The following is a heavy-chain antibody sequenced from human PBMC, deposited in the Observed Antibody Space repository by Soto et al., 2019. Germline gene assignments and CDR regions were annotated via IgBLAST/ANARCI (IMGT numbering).Heavy chain of an antibody. D-gene: IGHD6-6*01. CDR2: IYWNDDK. CDR1: GFSLSTSGVG. CDR3: AHGSVLEYSLDY. J-gene: IGHJ4*01. Sequence: GRTLVNPTQTLTLTCTFSGFSLSTSGVGVGWIRQPPGKALEWLALIYWNDDKRYSPSLKSRLTITKDTSKNQVVLTMTNMDPVDTATYYCAHGSVLEYSLDYWGHGTLVPVSS. V-gene: IGHV2-5*01.